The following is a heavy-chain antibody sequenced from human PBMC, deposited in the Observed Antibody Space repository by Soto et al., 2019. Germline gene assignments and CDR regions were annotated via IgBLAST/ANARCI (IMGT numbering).Heavy chain of an antibody. D-gene: IGHD3-10*01. J-gene: IGHJ6*02. CDR3: AKGGYGSGSYYQPYYYYGMDV. V-gene: IGHV3-23*01. CDR1: GFTFSSYA. CDR2: ISGSGGST. Sequence: RRLSCAASGFTFSSYAMSWVRQAPGKGLEWVSAISGSGGSTYYADSVKGRFTISRDNSKNTLYLQMNSLRAEDTAVYYCAKGGYGSGSYYQPYYYYGMDVWGQGTTVTVSS.